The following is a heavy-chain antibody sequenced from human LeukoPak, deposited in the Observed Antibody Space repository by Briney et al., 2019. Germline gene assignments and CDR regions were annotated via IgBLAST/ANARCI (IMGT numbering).Heavy chain of an antibody. CDR2: ISSSGSTI. D-gene: IGHD1-26*01. CDR3: ARVLVGYFDY. CDR1: GFTFSNYE. Sequence: GGSLRLSCAASGFTFSNYEMNWVRQAPGKRLEWVSYISSSGSTIYHADSVKGRFTISRDNAKNSLFLQMNSLRAEDTAVYYCARVLVGYFDYWGQGTLVTVSS. J-gene: IGHJ4*02. V-gene: IGHV3-48*03.